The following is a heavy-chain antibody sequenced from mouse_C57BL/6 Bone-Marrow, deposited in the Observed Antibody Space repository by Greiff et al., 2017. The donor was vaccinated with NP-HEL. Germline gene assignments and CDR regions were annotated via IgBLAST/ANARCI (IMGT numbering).Heavy chain of an antibody. CDR1: GFTFSDYY. V-gene: IGHV5-12*01. D-gene: IGHD2-2*01. CDR3: ARWLPLSYWYFDV. Sequence: DVMLVESGGGLVQPGGSLKLSCAASGFTFSDYYMYWVRQTPEKRLEWVAYISNGGGSTYYLDTVKGRFTISRDNAKNTLYLQMSRLKSEDTAMYYCARWLPLSYWYFDVWGTGTTVTVSS. J-gene: IGHJ1*03. CDR2: ISNGGGST.